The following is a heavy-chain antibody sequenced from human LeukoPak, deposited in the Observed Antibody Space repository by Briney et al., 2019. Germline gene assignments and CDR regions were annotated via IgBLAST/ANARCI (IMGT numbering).Heavy chain of an antibody. V-gene: IGHV4-59*01. J-gene: IGHJ4*02. D-gene: IGHD3-22*01. CDR1: GGSISSYF. CDR2: IYYSGNT. Sequence: SETLSLTCTVSGGSISSYFWSWIRQPPGKGLEWIGYIYYSGNTNYNPSLKSRVTISVDTSKNQFSLKLTSATAADTAVYYCARDPGPYYYDSSGYSSFHYFNSWGQGTLVTVSS. CDR3: ARDPGPYYYDSSGYSSFHYFNS.